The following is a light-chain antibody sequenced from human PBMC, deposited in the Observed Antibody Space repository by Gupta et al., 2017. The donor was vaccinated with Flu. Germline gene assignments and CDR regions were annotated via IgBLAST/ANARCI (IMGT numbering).Light chain of an antibody. CDR1: QSVSSY. CDR2: DAS. J-gene: IGKJ4*01. CDR3: QQRGSCPTT. Sequence: PATLSLSPGERATLSCRASQSVSSYLAWYQQKPGQAPRLLIFDASDRATGIPARFRGSGSGTDFNLTISSLEPEDFAVYYCQQRGSCPTTFGRGTKVEIK. V-gene: IGKV3-11*01.